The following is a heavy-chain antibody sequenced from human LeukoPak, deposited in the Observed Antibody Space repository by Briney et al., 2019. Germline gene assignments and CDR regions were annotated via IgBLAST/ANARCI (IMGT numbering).Heavy chain of an antibody. D-gene: IGHD6-19*01. CDR3: ARRESSGWYVDY. Sequence: HSGGSLRLSCAASGFTFSSYAMHWVRQAPGKGLEWVAIIPYDGSYKYYADSVKGRFTISRDNSKNTLYLQVNSLRAEDTAVYYCARRESSGWYVDYWGQGTLVTVSS. J-gene: IGHJ4*02. V-gene: IGHV3-30*04. CDR2: IPYDGSYK. CDR1: GFTFSSYA.